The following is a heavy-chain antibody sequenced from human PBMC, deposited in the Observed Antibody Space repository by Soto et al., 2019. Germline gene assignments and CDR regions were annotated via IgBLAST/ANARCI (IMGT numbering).Heavy chain of an antibody. CDR2: ISAYNGNT. V-gene: IGHV1-18*01. J-gene: IGHJ3*02. CDR3: ARDLGDAFDM. CDR1: GYTFTSYG. Sequence: ASVKVSCKASGYTFTSYGISWVRQAPGQGLEWMGWISAYNGNTHYARRLQGRVTMTTDTSTSTAYMELRSLRADDTAVYYCARDLGDAFDMWGQGTMVTVSS.